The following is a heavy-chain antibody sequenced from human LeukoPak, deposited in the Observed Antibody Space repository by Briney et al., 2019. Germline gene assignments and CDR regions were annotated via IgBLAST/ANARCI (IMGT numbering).Heavy chain of an antibody. Sequence: KSSETLSLTCAVYGGSFSGYYWSWIRPPPGRGLEWGGEINHSGSTTDNPSLKRRVTISVDTSKKQFSLKLSSVTAADTAVYYCAREGYYGSGSLDYWGKGTLVTVSS. CDR3: AREGYYGSGSLDY. J-gene: IGHJ4*02. D-gene: IGHD3-10*01. V-gene: IGHV4-34*01. CDR1: GGSFSGYY. CDR2: INHSGST.